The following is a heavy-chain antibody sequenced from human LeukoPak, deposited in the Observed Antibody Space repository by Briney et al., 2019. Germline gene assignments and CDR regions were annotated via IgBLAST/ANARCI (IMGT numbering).Heavy chain of an antibody. D-gene: IGHD3-10*01. CDR3: ARIGKTSFYYGSGSYHDNPDY. Sequence: ASVKVSCKASGYTFTGYYMHWVRQAPGQGLEWMGRINPNSGGTNYAQKFQGRVTMTRDTSISTAHMELSRLRSDDTAVYYCARIGKTSFYYGSGSYHDNPDYWGQGTLVTVSS. J-gene: IGHJ4*02. V-gene: IGHV1-2*06. CDR2: INPNSGGT. CDR1: GYTFTGYY.